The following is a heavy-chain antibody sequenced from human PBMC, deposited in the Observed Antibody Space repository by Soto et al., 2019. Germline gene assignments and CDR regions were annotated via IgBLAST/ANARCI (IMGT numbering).Heavy chain of an antibody. CDR2: IYYSGRT. CDR1: GDSISSYY. J-gene: IGHJ6*02. V-gene: IGHV4-59*01. CDR3: VRDYYYDSSGYPGAEYYGMDV. D-gene: IGHD3-22*01. Sequence: SETLSLTCSVSGDSISSYYWSWIRQSPGKGLEWIGYIYYSGRTNYTPSLRSRVTISVDTSKNQLSLELSSVTAADTAVYYCVRDYYYDSSGYPGAEYYGMDVWGQGNTVTVSS.